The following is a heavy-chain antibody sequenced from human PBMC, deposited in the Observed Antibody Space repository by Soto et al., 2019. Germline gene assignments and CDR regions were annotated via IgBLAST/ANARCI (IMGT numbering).Heavy chain of an antibody. D-gene: IGHD3-3*01. CDR2: VNPDNGGT. J-gene: IGHJ6*02. V-gene: IGHV1-2*02. CDR3: ARDPRPPSGWLGFWEYGMDV. CDR1: GYTFTGNS. Sequence: QVHLVQSGAEVKKPGASVKVSCKASGYTFTGNSIHWVRQAPGQGLEWMGWVNPDNGGTTSAQKFQGRVTMTRDTSVTTAYMELSRLTSDDTAVYYCARDPRPPSGWLGFWEYGMDVWGQGTTVTVSS.